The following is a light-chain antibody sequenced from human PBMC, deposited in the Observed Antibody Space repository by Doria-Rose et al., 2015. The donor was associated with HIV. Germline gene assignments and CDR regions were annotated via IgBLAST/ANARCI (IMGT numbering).Light chain of an antibody. CDR3: QQIHSYPIT. CDR1: QGIGSF. CDR2: SAS. J-gene: IGKJ5*01. Sequence: DRVTITCRAGQGIGSFLVWYQQKSGKAPEPLIYSASTLQSGVPSGFSGSGSGTEFTLTISSLQPEDFGTFYCQQIHSYPITFGQGTRLEIK. V-gene: IGKV1-9*01.